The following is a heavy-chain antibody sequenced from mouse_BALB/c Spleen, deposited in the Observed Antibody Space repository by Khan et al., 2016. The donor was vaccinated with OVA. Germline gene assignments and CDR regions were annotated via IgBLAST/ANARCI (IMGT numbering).Heavy chain of an antibody. CDR1: GYTFTHSG. CDR2: INTYTGEP. Sequence: QIQLVQSGPELKKPGETVKISCKASGYTFTHSGMNWVKQAPGKGLKWMGWINTYTGEPTYADDFKGRFAFSLETSASTAYLQINNLKNEDTATYFWARPPYFSYVMVYWGQGTSVTVSS. J-gene: IGHJ4*01. D-gene: IGHD2-10*01. CDR3: ARPPYFSYVMVY. V-gene: IGHV9-3-1*01.